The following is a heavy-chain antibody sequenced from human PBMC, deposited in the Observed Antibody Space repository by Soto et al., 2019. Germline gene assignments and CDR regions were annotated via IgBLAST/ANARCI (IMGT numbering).Heavy chain of an antibody. J-gene: IGHJ6*03. V-gene: IGHV4-59*08. D-gene: IGHD3-16*01. CDR3: ARHPYRTYYMDV. CDR1: GGSISSYY. Sequence: SETLSLTCTVSGGSISSYYWSWIRQPPGKGLEWIGYIYYSGSTNYNPSLKSRVTISVDTSKNQFSLKLSSVTAADTAVYYCARHPYRTYYMDVWGKGTTVTVSS. CDR2: IYYSGST.